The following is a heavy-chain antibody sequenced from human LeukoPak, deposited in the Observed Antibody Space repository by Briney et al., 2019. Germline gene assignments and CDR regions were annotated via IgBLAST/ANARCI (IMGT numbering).Heavy chain of an antibody. D-gene: IGHD4-17*01. Sequence: GGSLRLSCAASGFTFNNYAMKGVRHAPGKGLECVSSISGGGEPTHYADSAKGRFTISRDNSQKTLYLQMNSRRAEDTAVYYCARDYADYVGYFFFDYWGQGTLVTVSS. CDR3: ARDYADYVGYFFFDY. V-gene: IGHV3-23*01. J-gene: IGHJ4*02. CDR1: GFTFNNYA. CDR2: ISGGGEPT.